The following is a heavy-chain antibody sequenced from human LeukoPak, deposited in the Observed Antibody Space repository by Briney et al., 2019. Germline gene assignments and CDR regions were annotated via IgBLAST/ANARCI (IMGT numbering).Heavy chain of an antibody. D-gene: IGHD5-12*01. CDR2: INHSGST. V-gene: IGHV4-34*01. CDR3: ARGRSTGYPYYFEY. J-gene: IGHJ4*02. Sequence: PSETLSLTCAVYGGSFSGYYWSWIRQPPGKGLEWIGEINHSGSTNYNPSLKSRVTISVDTSKNQFSLKLSSVTAADTAVYYCARGRSTGYPYYFEYWGQGTLVTVSS. CDR1: GGSFSGYY.